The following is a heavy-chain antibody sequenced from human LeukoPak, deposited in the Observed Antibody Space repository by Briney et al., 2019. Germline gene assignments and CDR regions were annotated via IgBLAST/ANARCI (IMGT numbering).Heavy chain of an antibody. CDR2: IYYSGST. Sequence: GSLRLSCAASGFTLSSYSMNWIRQPPGKGLEWIGSIYYSGSTYYNPSLKSRVTISVDTSKNQFSLKLSSVTAADTAVYYCARLSFSSGWNFDYWGQGTLVTVSS. V-gene: IGHV4-39*01. CDR1: GFTLSSYSMN. J-gene: IGHJ4*02. D-gene: IGHD6-19*01. CDR3: ARLSFSSGWNFDY.